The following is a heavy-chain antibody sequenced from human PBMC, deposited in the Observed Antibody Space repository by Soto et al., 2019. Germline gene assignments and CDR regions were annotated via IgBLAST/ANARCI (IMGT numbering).Heavy chain of an antibody. D-gene: IGHD2-15*01. CDR3: ARRYCSDSYCSYFDY. CDR1: GGSFSGYY. V-gene: IGHV4-34*01. J-gene: IGHJ4*02. Sequence: SETLSLPCAVYGGSFSGYYWGWIRQPPGKGLEWIGEINHSGSTSYNPSLNSRVTTSVDTSKNQFSLRLSSVTAADTAIYYCARRYCSDSYCSYFDYWGRGTLVTVSS. CDR2: INHSGST.